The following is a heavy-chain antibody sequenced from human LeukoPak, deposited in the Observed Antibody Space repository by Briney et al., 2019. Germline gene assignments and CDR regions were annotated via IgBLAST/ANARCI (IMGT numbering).Heavy chain of an antibody. J-gene: IGHJ4*02. CDR2: ISYDGSNK. V-gene: IGHV3-30-3*01. CDR3: ARAADHHGGFDY. D-gene: IGHD3-16*01. Sequence: PGGSLRLSCAASGFTFSSYAMHWVRQAPGKGLEWVAVISYDGSNKYYADSVKGRFTISRDNSKNTLYLQMNSLRAEDTAVYYCARAADHHGGFDYWGPGTLVTVSS. CDR1: GFTFSSYA.